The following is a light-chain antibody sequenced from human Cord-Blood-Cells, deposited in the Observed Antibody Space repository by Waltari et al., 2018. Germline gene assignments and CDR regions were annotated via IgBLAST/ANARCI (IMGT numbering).Light chain of an antibody. CDR3: TQALHRIT. CDR1: QSLLHSNGYNY. J-gene: IGKJ5*01. V-gene: IGKV2-28*01. Sequence: DIVMTQSPLSLPVTPGEPASISCRSSQSLLHSNGYNYLDWYLQKPGQSPQLLIYLGSNRASGVPDRFSGSGSGTDFTLKISRVEAEDVGVYYCTQALHRITFGQGTRLEIK. CDR2: LGS.